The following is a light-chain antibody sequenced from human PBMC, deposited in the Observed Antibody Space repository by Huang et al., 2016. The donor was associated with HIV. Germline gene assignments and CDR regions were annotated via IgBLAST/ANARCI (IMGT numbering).Light chain of an antibody. CDR1: ESILRN. CDR2: GAS. CDR3: QQYNKWPPYT. V-gene: IGKV3-15*01. J-gene: IGKJ2*01. Sequence: VMTQSPAILSVSPGERATLSCRASESILRNLAWYQQRPGQPPRLLIYGASVRLPGIPDRFRGSGSGTEFSLTISSLQSEDFAVYYCQQYNKWPPYTYGQGTKLEIK.